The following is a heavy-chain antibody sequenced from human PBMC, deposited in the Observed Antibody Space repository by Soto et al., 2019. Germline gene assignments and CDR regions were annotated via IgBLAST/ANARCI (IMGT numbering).Heavy chain of an antibody. J-gene: IGHJ4*02. Sequence: SETLSLTCNVSGGSISTYGYYWSWIRQHPGKGLEWIGCLHSSGNAYYNPSLKSRVTISGDTSKNQFSLKLSSVTAADAAVYYCVARGSYFGYWGQGTQVTVSS. CDR3: VARGSYFGY. CDR2: LHSSGNA. D-gene: IGHD1-26*01. V-gene: IGHV4-31*03. CDR1: GGSISTYGYY.